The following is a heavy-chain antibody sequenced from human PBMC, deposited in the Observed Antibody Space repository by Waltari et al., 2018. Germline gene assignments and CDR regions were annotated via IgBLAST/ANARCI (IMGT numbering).Heavy chain of an antibody. Sequence: QLQLQESGPGLVKPSETLSLTCAVSGGSISSNYWSWIRQPPGKGLEWIGRISGCSGSTDYKPSLKSRVTISTDTAKKQFSLKLSSVTAADTAVYYCARDRYYSGSYNFDHWGQGVLVTVSS. D-gene: IGHD2-15*01. CDR3: ARDRYYSGSYNFDH. CDR1: GGSISSNY. CDR2: ISGCSGST. J-gene: IGHJ4*02. V-gene: IGHV4-59*12.